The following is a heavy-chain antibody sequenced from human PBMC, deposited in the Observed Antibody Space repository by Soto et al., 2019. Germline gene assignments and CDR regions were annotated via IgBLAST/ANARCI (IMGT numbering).Heavy chain of an antibody. CDR2: IYYSGST. CDR1: GGSISSYY. J-gene: IGHJ5*02. V-gene: IGHV4-59*01. CDR3: ARRVCSGGSCYTENWFDP. Sequence: SETLSLTCTVSGGSISSYYWSWIRQPPGKGLEWIGYIYYSGSTNYNPSLKSRVTISVDTSKNQFSLKLSSVTAADTAVYYCARRVCSGGSCYTENWFDPWGQGTLVTVSS. D-gene: IGHD2-15*01.